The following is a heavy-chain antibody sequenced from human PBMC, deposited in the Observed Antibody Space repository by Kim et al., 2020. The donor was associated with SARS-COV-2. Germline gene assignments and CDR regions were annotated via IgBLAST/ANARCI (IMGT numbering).Heavy chain of an antibody. J-gene: IGHJ2*01. Sequence: DGRTTRYADSVKCRFTSSRDNAKTTLYLQRNSLRAEATAVYYCTRGFDLWGRGTLVTVSS. CDR2: DGRTT. V-gene: IGHV3-74*01. CDR3: TRGFDL.